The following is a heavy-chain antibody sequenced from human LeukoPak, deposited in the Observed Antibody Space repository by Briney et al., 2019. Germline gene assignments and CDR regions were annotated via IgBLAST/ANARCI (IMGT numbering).Heavy chain of an antibody. D-gene: IGHD3-9*01. CDR2: INTYNGNT. CDR3: ARDLVHHRLLATGYNWFDP. Sequence: ASVKVSCKASGYTFTSYAMNWVRQAPGQGLEWMGWINTYNGNTKYAQKVQGRVTMTTDTSTSTAYMEVRSLRSDDTAVYYCARDLVHHRLLATGYNWFDPWGQGTLVTVSS. J-gene: IGHJ5*02. CDR1: GYTFTSYA. V-gene: IGHV1-18*01.